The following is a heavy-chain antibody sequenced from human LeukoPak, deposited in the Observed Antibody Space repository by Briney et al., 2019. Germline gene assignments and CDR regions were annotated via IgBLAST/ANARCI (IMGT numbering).Heavy chain of an antibody. V-gene: IGHV1-69*05. CDR3: ARGHYYYDSSGYYDPTDAFDI. D-gene: IGHD3-22*01. J-gene: IGHJ3*02. CDR1: GGTLSSYA. Sequence: SVKVSCKASGGTLSSYAISWVRQAPGQGLEWMGRIIPIFGTANYAQKFQGRVTITTDESTSTAYMELSSLRSEDTAVYYCARGHYYYDSSGYYDPTDAFDIWGQGTMVTVSS. CDR2: IIPIFGTA.